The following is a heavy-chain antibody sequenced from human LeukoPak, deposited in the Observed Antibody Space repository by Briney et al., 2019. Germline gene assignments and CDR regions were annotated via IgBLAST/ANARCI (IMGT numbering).Heavy chain of an antibody. D-gene: IGHD3-16*01. V-gene: IGHV4-59*01. CDR1: GGSLNSYY. CDR2: IYYSGST. CDR3: ARWGGKRHFDY. J-gene: IGHJ4*02. Sequence: PSETLSLTCTVSGGSLNSYYWSWIRQPPAKGLEWIGYIYYSGSTNYNPSLTSRVTISVDTSKNQFSLKLSSMTAADTAVYYCARWGGKRHFDYWGQGTLVTVSS.